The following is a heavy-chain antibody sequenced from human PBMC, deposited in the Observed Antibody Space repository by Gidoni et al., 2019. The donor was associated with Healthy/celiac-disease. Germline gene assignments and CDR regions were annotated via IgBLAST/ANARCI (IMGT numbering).Heavy chain of an antibody. CDR3: EVNYYGSESYGSGFDY. Sequence: HVQLVQSVAEVMKPASSVKVSCKASVATFCSYAISWVRQAPGKGLEWMVGIIPILGIAKYEQKFQGRVTITADKSTSTAYMELSSLRSEDTAVYYCEVNYYGSESYGSGFDYWGQGTLVTVSS. D-gene: IGHD3-10*01. CDR1: VATFCSYA. V-gene: IGHV1-69*10. J-gene: IGHJ4*02. CDR2: IIPILGIA.